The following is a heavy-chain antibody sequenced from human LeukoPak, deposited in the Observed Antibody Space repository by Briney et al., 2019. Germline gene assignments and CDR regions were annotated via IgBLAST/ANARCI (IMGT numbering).Heavy chain of an antibody. CDR2: LSGSGGST. J-gene: IGHJ3*02. CDR1: GFTFSSYA. V-gene: IGHV3-23*01. CDR3: AKGRSGLYSADAFDI. Sequence: GGSLRLSCAASGFTFSSYAMSWVRQAPGKGLEWVSGLSGSGGSTYYADSVKGRFTISRDNSKNTLYLQMNSLRAEDTAVYYCAKGRSGLYSADAFDIWGQGTTVTVSS. D-gene: IGHD1-26*01.